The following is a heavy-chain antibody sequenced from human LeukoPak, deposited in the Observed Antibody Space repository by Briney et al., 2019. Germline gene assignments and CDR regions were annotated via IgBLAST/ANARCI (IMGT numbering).Heavy chain of an antibody. V-gene: IGHV1-2*02. CDR1: GYTFTGYY. J-gene: IGHJ4*02. D-gene: IGHD3-10*01. CDR2: INPNSGGT. CDR3: ARDPTYYYGSGSYYNAGYFDY. Sequence: ASVKVSCKASGYTFTGYYMHWVRQAPGQGLEWMGWINPNSGGTNYAQKFQGRVTMTRDTSISTAYMELSRLRSDDTAVYYCARDPTYYYGSGSYYNAGYFDYWGQGTLVTVSS.